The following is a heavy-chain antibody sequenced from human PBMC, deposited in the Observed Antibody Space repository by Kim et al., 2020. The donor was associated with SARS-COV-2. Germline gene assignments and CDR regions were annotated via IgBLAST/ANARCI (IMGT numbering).Heavy chain of an antibody. CDR2: INSDGSST. CDR3: ARSLYYYEDSSALDY. CDR1: GLTFSSYW. V-gene: IGHV3-74*01. D-gene: IGHD3-22*01. Sequence: GGSLRLSCAASGLTFSSYWMHWVRQAPGKGLVWVSRINSDGSSTSYADSVKGRFTISRDNAKNTLYLQRNRLRAEDTAVYYCARSLYYYEDSSALDYWGPGTLVTVSS. J-gene: IGHJ4*02.